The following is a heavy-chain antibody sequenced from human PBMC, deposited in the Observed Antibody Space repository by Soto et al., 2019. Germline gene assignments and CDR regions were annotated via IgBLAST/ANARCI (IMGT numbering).Heavy chain of an antibody. CDR1: GGSISSGGYY. V-gene: IGHV4-31*03. CDR3: ARVRVYDSSGYYYLDY. Sequence: SETLSLTCTVSGGSISSGGYYWSWIRQHPGKGLEWIGYIYYSGTTYYNPSLKSRVTISVDTSKNQFSLKLSSVTAADTAVYYCARVRVYDSSGYYYLDYWGQGTMVTVYS. CDR2: IYYSGTT. J-gene: IGHJ4*02. D-gene: IGHD3-22*01.